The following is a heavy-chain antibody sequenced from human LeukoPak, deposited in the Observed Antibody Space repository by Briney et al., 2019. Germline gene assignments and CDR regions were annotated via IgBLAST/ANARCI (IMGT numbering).Heavy chain of an antibody. V-gene: IGHV3-64D*09. D-gene: IGHD6-19*01. CDR3: VKGGSGWDELDY. J-gene: IGHJ4*02. CDR2: ISSNGGTS. CDR1: GFTFSSYP. Sequence: GGSLRLSCSASGFTFSSYPMHWVRQAPGKGLDYISAISSNGGTSYYADSMRGRFTISRDNSKNTLYLQIISLRPEDTAIYFCVKGGSGWDELDYWGQGTLVTVSS.